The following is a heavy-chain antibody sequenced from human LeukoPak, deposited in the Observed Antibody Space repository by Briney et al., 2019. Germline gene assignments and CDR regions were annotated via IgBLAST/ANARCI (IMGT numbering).Heavy chain of an antibody. D-gene: IGHD5-12*01. V-gene: IGHV3-30-3*01. CDR3: ARDRYEQSPDYYYYGMDV. J-gene: IGHJ6*02. CDR1: GFTFSSYA. Sequence: GGSLRLSCAASGFTFSSYAMHGLRQAPRKGLEWVAVISYDGSNKYYADCVKGRFTISRDNSKNTLYLQMNSLRAEDTAVYYCARDRYEQSPDYYYYGMDVWGQGTTVTVSS. CDR2: ISYDGSNK.